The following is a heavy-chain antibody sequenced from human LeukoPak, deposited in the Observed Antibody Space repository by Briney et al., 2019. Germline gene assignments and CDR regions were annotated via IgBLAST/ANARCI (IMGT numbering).Heavy chain of an antibody. CDR1: GGSISSSSCY. CDR2: IYYSGNT. V-gene: IGHV4-39*01. Sequence: SEALSLTCTVSGGSISSSSCYWGWVRQPPGKGLEWIGTIYYSGNTYYNPSLKSRVTISVDTSRNQFSLKLSSVTAADTAVYYCARHLALYDSAPQLGYWGQGTLITVSS. D-gene: IGHD3-3*01. J-gene: IGHJ4*02. CDR3: ARHLALYDSAPQLGY.